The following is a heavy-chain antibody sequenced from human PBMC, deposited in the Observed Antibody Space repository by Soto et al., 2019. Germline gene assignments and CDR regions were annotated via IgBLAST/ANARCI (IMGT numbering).Heavy chain of an antibody. D-gene: IGHD2-21*02. V-gene: IGHV4-34*01. CDR2: INHSGST. CDR1: GGSFSGYY. J-gene: IGHJ6*02. CDR3: ARDEIVVVTASYGMDV. Sequence: QVQLQQWGAGLLKPSETLSLTCAVYGGSFSGYYWSWIRQPPGKGLEWIGEINHSGSTNYNPSLKSRVTISVDMSKNQFSLKLSSVTAADTAVYYCARDEIVVVTASYGMDVWGQGTTVTVSS.